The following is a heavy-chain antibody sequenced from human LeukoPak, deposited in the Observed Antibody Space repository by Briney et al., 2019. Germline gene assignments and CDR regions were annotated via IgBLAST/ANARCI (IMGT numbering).Heavy chain of an antibody. Sequence: GGSLRLSCAASGFTFSNYAMRWVRQAPGKGLEWVSGISGSGDSTYYADSVKGRFTISRDNSKNTLYLQMNSLRAEDTAVYYCATRNGDYGSWGQGTLVTVSS. J-gene: IGHJ4*02. CDR2: ISGSGDST. D-gene: IGHD4-17*01. V-gene: IGHV3-23*01. CDR1: GFTFSNYA. CDR3: ATRNGDYGS.